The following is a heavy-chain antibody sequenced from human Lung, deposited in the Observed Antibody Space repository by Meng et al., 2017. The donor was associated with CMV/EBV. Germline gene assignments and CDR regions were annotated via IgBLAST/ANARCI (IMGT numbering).Heavy chain of an antibody. CDR1: GYTFTAHY. V-gene: IGHV1-2*02. CDR2: IHPHRGDT. CDR3: ARDNNWGPDY. Sequence: ASXXVSCKASGYTFTAHYFHWVRQAPGQGLEWTGWIHPHRGDTNYAQQFQGRVTLTRDTSINTGYMELTRLTSDDTAVYYCARDNNWGPDYWGQGKLVTVAS. J-gene: IGHJ4*02. D-gene: IGHD7-27*01.